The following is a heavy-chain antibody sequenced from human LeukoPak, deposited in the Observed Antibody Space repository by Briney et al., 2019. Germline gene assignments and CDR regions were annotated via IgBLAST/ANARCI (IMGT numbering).Heavy chain of an antibody. CDR3: AKGIGYCSGGSCYYDY. D-gene: IGHD2-15*01. Sequence: GGSLRLSCAASGFTLDDYAMHWVRQAPGKGLEWVSLISGDGGSTYYADSVKGRFTISRDNSKNSLYLQMNSLRTEDTALYYCAKGIGYCSGGSCYYDYWGQGTLVTVSS. CDR1: GFTLDDYA. V-gene: IGHV3-43*02. J-gene: IGHJ4*02. CDR2: ISGDGGST.